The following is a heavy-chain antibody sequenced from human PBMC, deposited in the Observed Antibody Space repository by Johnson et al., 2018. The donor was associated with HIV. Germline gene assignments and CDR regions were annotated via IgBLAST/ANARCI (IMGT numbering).Heavy chain of an antibody. Sequence: VQLVESGGGKVQPGRSLRLSCAASGYTFDDYAMHWVRQAPGKGLEWVSGISWNNGTIGYADSVMGRFTISRDNSKNSLYLQMNSLRAEDTAVYYCARDEPYNLNAFDIWGQGTMVTVSS. D-gene: IGHD5-24*01. V-gene: IGHV3-9*01. CDR1: GYTFDDYA. J-gene: IGHJ3*02. CDR3: ARDEPYNLNAFDI. CDR2: ISWNNGTI.